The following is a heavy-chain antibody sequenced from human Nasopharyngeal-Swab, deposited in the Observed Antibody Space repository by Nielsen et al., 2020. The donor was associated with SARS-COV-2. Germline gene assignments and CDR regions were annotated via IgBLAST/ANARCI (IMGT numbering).Heavy chain of an antibody. V-gene: IGHV4-59*01. D-gene: IGHD2-15*01. CDR3: ARDQVYCSGGSCYPYNWFDP. J-gene: IGHJ5*02. CDR2: IYYSGST. Sequence: SETLSLTCTVSGGSISSYYWRWIRQPPGKGLEGIGYIYYSGSTNYNPSLKSRVTISVDTSKNQFSLKLSSVTAADTAVYYCARDQVYCSGGSCYPYNWFDPWGQGTLVTVSS. CDR1: GGSISSYY.